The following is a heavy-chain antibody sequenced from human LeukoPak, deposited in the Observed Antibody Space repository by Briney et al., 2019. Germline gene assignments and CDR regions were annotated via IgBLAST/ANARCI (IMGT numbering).Heavy chain of an antibody. V-gene: IGHV3-23*01. D-gene: IGHD4-23*01. CDR3: ARAPTVVTPEWVLIDY. J-gene: IGHJ4*02. CDR1: GFTFSSYD. CDR2: ITGGGTST. Sequence: GGSLRLSCAASGFTFSSYDMSWVRQAPGKGLEWVSTITGGGTSTYYAEFVKGRFTISRDNAKNSLYLQMNSLRAEDTAVYYCARAPTVVTPEWVLIDYWGQGTLVTVSS.